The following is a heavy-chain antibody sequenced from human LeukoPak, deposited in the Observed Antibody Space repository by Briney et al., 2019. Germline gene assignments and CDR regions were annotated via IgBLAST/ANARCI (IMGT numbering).Heavy chain of an antibody. Sequence: GGPLRPSCAAPGFTFGGIAITWARQAPGKGREGVSTISGSGGSTYYADSVKGRFTISRDNAKNSLYLQMNSLRAEDTAVYYCARAGWWLRYFDYWGQGTLVTVSS. CDR3: ARAGWWLRYFDY. CDR1: GFTFGGIA. J-gene: IGHJ4*02. D-gene: IGHD5-12*01. CDR2: ISGSGGST. V-gene: IGHV3-23*01.